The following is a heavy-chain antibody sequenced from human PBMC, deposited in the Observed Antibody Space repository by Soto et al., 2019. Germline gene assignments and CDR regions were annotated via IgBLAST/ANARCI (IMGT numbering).Heavy chain of an antibody. J-gene: IGHJ1*01. CDR3: AAYSSSSLTAEYFQH. CDR2: IIPIFGTA. V-gene: IGHV1-69*12. CDR1: GGTFSSYA. Sequence: QVQLVQSGAEVKKPGSSVKVSCKASGGTFSSYAISWVRQAPGQGLEWMGGIIPIFGTANYAQKFQGRVTIAEDASMXTAYMELSSLRSEDTAVYYCAAYSSSSLTAEYFQHWGQGTLVTVSS. D-gene: IGHD6-13*01.